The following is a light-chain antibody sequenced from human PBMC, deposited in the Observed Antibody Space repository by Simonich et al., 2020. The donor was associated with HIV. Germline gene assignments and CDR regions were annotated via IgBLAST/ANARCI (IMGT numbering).Light chain of an antibody. J-gene: IGKJ4*01. Sequence: EVVLTQSPATLSLSPGERAPLSCRASQSVSRYLAWYQQKPGQAPRLLIFDASNGATGIPDRFSGSGSGTDFPLTISSLEPEDFAVYYCQQRSNWPLTFGGGTKVEIK. CDR2: DAS. V-gene: IGKV3-11*01. CDR3: QQRSNWPLT. CDR1: QSVSRY.